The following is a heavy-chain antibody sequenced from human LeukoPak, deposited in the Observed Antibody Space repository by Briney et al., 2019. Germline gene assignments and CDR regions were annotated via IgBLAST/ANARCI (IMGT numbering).Heavy chain of an antibody. J-gene: IGHJ4*02. V-gene: IGHV3-23*01. D-gene: IGHD1-20*01. CDR3: AKDRSDPHNWNLEYFDY. CDR1: GFRFSSYG. CDR2: ISGSGGST. Sequence: GGSLRLSCAASGFRFSSYGMNWVRQAPGKGLEWVSAISGSGGSTYYADCVKGRFTIGRDNCKKSVYLQINSLRAEDTAVYYCAKDRSDPHNWNLEYFDYWGQGTLVTVSS.